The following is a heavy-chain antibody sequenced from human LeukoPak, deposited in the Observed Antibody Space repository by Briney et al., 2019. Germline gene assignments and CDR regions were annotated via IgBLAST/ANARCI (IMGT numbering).Heavy chain of an antibody. V-gene: IGHV3-23*01. J-gene: IGHJ4*02. D-gene: IGHD2-15*01. CDR3: AKGYCSGGSCWTFDY. Sequence: PGGSLRLSCAASGFTVTNYYMNWVRQAPGKGLEWVSAISGGGGSTYYADSVKGRFTISRDNSKNTLYLQMNSLRAEDTAVYYCAKGYCSGGSCWTFDYWGQGTLVTVSS. CDR2: ISGGGGST. CDR1: GFTVTNYY.